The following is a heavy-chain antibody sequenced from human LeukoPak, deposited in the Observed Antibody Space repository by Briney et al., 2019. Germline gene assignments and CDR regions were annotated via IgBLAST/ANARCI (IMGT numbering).Heavy chain of an antibody. Sequence: ASVKVSCKASGYTFTGYYMHWVRQAPGQGLEWMGIINPSGDNTRYAQKFQAGVTMTRDMSTSTVYMELSSPRFEDTAMYYCARALPHRRLMDTTVEQHWFDPWGQGTLVTVSS. V-gene: IGHV1-46*01. D-gene: IGHD5-18*01. CDR2: INPSGDNT. CDR1: GYTFTGYY. J-gene: IGHJ5*02. CDR3: ARALPHRRLMDTTVEQHWFDP.